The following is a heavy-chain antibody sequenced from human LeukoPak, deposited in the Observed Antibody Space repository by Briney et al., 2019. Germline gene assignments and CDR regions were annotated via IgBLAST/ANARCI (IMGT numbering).Heavy chain of an antibody. CDR1: GFTFSNYW. Sequence: GGSLRLSCAASGFTFSNYWMSWIRRAPGKGLEWAAHISEDGSGKYYVNSVKGRFTISRDHAKHSLYLQMNSLRVEDTAVYYCVSWAGKYYKRSDYYLAPAYSWGQGTLVTVSS. D-gene: IGHD3-22*01. V-gene: IGHV3-7*01. J-gene: IGHJ4*02. CDR3: VSWAGKYYKRSDYYLAPAYS. CDR2: ISEDGSGK.